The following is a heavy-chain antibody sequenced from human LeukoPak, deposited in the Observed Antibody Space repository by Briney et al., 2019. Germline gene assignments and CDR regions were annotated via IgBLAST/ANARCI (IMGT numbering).Heavy chain of an antibody. CDR3: AVGITILGVAAPFDS. CDR2: IDHRGTA. Sequence: ASETLSLTCAVYGASYNAYYWGWIRQPPGKGLEWIGDIDHRGTATYNPSLKSRLTISADASKNQFSLKLNSVTDADTAVYYWAVGITILGVAAPFDSWGQGNVVIVSS. CDR1: GASYNAYY. D-gene: IGHD3-3*01. V-gene: IGHV4-34*01. J-gene: IGHJ4*02.